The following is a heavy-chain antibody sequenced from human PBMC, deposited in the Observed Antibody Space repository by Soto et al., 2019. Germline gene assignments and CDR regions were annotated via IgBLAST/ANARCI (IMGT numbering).Heavy chain of an antibody. CDR1: GFAFSNYE. J-gene: IGHJ4*02. V-gene: IGHV3-48*03. Sequence: GGSLRLSCAASGFAFSNYEMNWVRQAPGRGLEWVSYISLSGSTIYYADSVKGRFTISRDDAKNSLYLQMDSLRADDTAVYYCARESFSASPNFFDYWGQGTLVTVSS. CDR2: ISLSGSTI. CDR3: ARESFSASPNFFDY. D-gene: IGHD3-3*02.